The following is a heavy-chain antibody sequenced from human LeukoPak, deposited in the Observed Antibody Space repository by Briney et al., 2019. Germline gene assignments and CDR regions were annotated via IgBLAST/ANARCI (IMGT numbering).Heavy chain of an antibody. CDR2: IYYSGST. CDR3: AREFWGTGIAAPLGNWFDP. CDR1: GGSISSHY. D-gene: IGHD6-6*01. Sequence: PSETLSLTCTVSGGSISSHYWSWIRQPPGKGLEWIGYIYYSGSTNYNPSLKSRVTISVDTSKNQFSLKLSSVTAADTAVYYCAREFWGTGIAAPLGNWFDPWGQGTLVTVSS. V-gene: IGHV4-59*11. J-gene: IGHJ5*02.